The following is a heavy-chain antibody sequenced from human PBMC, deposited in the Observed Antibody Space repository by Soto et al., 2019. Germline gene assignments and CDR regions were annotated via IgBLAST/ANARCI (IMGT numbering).Heavy chain of an antibody. J-gene: IGHJ4*02. V-gene: IGHV4-4*02. CDR1: GGSISSSNW. Sequence: LSLTCAVSGGSISSSNWWSWVRQPPGKGLEWIGEIYHSGSTNYNPSLKSRVTISVDKSKNQFSLKLSSVTAADTAVYYCARSPQNITMVRGVLDYWGQGTLVTVSS. CDR3: ARSPQNITMVRGVLDY. D-gene: IGHD3-10*01. CDR2: IYHSGST.